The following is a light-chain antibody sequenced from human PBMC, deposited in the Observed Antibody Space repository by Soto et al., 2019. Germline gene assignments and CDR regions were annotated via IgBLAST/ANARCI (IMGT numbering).Light chain of an antibody. CDR3: QQYGSSPPIT. J-gene: IGKJ5*01. CDR2: GAS. Sequence: DIVLTQSPGTLSLSPGDRATLSCRASQSVTSSYLAWHQQKPGQAPRLLIYGASSRATGIPDRFSGSGSGTDFTLTISRLEPEDFAVYYCQQYGSSPPITFGQGTRLEIK. CDR1: QSVTSSY. V-gene: IGKV3-20*01.